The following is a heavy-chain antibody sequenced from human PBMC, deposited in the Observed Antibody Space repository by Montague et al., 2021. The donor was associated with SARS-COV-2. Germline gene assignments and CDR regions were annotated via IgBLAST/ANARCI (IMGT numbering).Heavy chain of an antibody. D-gene: IGHD5-18*01. V-gene: IGHV4-39*01. CDR3: ARAKRYTYGDMGIDS. J-gene: IGHJ4*02. CDR1: GGSISVANFY. Sequence: SETLSLTCSVSGGSISVANFYWAWIRRSPGKGLEWIGTIYHSGSTYYKSSLKSRVTISVDTSKNQYSLTLSAVTAADTAFYYCARAKRYTYGDMGIDSWGQGALVTVSS. CDR2: IYHSGST.